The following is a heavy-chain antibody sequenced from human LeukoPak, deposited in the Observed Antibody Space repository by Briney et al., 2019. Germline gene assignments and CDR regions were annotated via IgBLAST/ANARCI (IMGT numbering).Heavy chain of an antibody. CDR3: ARDLRPPDTAVAGTGYYYYYYMDV. Sequence: PGGSLRLSCAASGFTFSSYWMSWVRQAPGKGLEWVANIKQDGSEKYYVDSVKGRFTISRDNAKNSLYLQMNSLRAEDTAVYYCARDLRPPDTAVAGTGYYYYYYMDVWGKGTTVTVSS. D-gene: IGHD6-19*01. J-gene: IGHJ6*03. CDR1: GFTFSSYW. CDR2: IKQDGSEK. V-gene: IGHV3-7*01.